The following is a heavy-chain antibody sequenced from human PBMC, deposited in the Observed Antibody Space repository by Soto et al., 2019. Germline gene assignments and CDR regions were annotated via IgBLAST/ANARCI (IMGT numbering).Heavy chain of an antibody. D-gene: IGHD6-13*01. CDR2: IYPNGGTT. CDR1: GYTFTNNY. V-gene: IGHV1-46*03. Sequence: QVQLVQSGTEVKKPGASVKLSCKTSGYTFTNNYMHWVRQAPGQGLEWMGVIYPNGGTTDYAQKFRGRVTMTSYTSTTTVYMQLSSLTADDRAVYYCVRDNSGFDYWGQGAVVTVSS. CDR3: VRDNSGFDY. J-gene: IGHJ4*02.